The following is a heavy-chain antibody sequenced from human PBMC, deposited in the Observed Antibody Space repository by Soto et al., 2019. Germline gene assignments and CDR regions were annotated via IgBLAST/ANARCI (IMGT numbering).Heavy chain of an antibody. J-gene: IGHJ4*02. Sequence: QVQLQESGPGLVKPSGTLSLTCAVSGGSISTSNWWSWVRQPPGKGLEWIGEVYRTGSTNYNPSRESRLTTSXXXSXXQFSLKLTSVTAADTAVYYCARARATIAAAAIFDCWGQGTLVTVSS. V-gene: IGHV4-4*02. CDR3: ARARATIAAAAIFDC. D-gene: IGHD6-13*01. CDR1: GGSISTSNW. CDR2: VYRTGST.